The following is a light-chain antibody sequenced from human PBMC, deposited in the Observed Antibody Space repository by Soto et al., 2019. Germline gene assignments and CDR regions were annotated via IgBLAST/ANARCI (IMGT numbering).Light chain of an antibody. CDR2: WAS. V-gene: IGKV4-1*01. J-gene: IGKJ4*01. CDR3: QQYFSTPFT. CDR1: QSVFYSFKNKNY. Sequence: DIVMTQSPDSLAVSLGERATINCKSSQSVFYSFKNKNYLAWYQQKPGQPPKLLIYWASTRESGVPDRFSGSGSGTDFTLTISSLQAEDVAVYYCQQYFSTPFTFGGGTKVEIK.